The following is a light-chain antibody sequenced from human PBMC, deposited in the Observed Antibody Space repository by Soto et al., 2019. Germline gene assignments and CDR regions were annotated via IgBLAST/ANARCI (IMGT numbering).Light chain of an antibody. J-gene: IGKJ1*01. CDR2: GAY. V-gene: IGKV3-20*01. Sequence: EIVLTQSPGTLSLSPGERATLSCRASQIVSSSYLAWYQQKHGLAPRLLMYGAYSRATGIPDRFIGSGSGTDFTLTISRLEPEDFAVYYCQQYGSSPWTFGQGTKVEIK. CDR3: QQYGSSPWT. CDR1: QIVSSSY.